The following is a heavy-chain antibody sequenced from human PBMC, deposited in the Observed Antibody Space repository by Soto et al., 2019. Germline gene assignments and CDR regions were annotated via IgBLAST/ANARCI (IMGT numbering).Heavy chain of an antibody. CDR2: IYHSGST. V-gene: IGHV4-4*02. CDR1: GGSISSSNW. J-gene: IGHJ3*02. Sequence: SETLSLTCAVSGGSISSSNWWSWVRQPPGKGLEWIGEIYHSGSTNYNPSLKSRVTISVDKSKNQFSLKLSSVTAADTAVYYCARDVEYSSSSGAFDIWGQGTMVTV. CDR3: ARDVEYSSSSGAFDI. D-gene: IGHD6-6*01.